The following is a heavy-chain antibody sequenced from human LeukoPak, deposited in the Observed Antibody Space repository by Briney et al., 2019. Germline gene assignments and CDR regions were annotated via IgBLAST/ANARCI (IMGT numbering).Heavy chain of an antibody. CDR3: ARDHRYAFDN. V-gene: IGHV3-48*04. CDR2: VGISSGNT. CDR1: GFTFSDYS. D-gene: IGHD5-12*01. Sequence: GGSLRLSCAASGFTFSDYSMNWVRQAPGKGLEWISYVGISSGNTKYADSVKGRFTISGDSAKNSVFLQMNSLRVEDTAVYYCARDHRYAFDNWGQGTLVTASS. J-gene: IGHJ4*02.